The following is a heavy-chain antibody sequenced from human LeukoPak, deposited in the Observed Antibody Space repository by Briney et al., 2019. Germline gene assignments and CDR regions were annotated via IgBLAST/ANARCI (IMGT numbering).Heavy chain of an antibody. J-gene: IGHJ4*02. CDR3: AHDILTGYSKFDY. D-gene: IGHD3-9*01. Sequence: PGGSLRLSCAASGFTFSSYSMNWVRQAPGKGLEWVSSISSSSSYIYYADSVKGRFTISRDNAKNSLYLQMNSLRAEDTAVYYCAHDILTGYSKFDYWGQGTLVTVSS. CDR1: GFTFSSYS. CDR2: ISSSSSYI. V-gene: IGHV3-21*01.